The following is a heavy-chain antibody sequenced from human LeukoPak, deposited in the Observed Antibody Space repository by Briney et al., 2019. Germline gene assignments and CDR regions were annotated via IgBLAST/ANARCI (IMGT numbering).Heavy chain of an antibody. D-gene: IGHD1-14*01. Sequence: GGSLRLSCAASGFTFDDYAMHWVRRAPGKGLEWVSGISWNSGSIGYADSVKGRFTISRDNAKNSLYLQMNSLRAEDTALYYCAKDINPSSDAFDIWGQGTMVTVSS. V-gene: IGHV3-9*01. CDR2: ISWNSGSI. CDR3: AKDINPSSDAFDI. J-gene: IGHJ3*02. CDR1: GFTFDDYA.